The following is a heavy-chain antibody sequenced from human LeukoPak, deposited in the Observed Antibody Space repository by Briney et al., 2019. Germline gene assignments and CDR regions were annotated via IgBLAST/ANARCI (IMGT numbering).Heavy chain of an antibody. D-gene: IGHD2-8*01. J-gene: IGHJ3*02. V-gene: IGHV1-3*01. Sequence: ASVKVSCKASGYTFTSYAMHWVRQAPGQRLEWMGWINAGNGNTKYSQKFQGRVTITRDTSASTAYMELSSLRSEDTAVYYCARTGGRGLMVYAIPLGAFDIWGQGTMVTVSS. CDR3: ARTGGRGLMVYAIPLGAFDI. CDR1: GYTFTSYA. CDR2: INAGNGNT.